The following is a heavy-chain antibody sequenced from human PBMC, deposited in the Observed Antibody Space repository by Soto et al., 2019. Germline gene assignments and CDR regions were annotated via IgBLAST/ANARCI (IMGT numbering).Heavy chain of an antibody. CDR2: IDWDDDK. J-gene: IGHJ6*02. D-gene: IGHD4-4*01. CDR1: GFSLSTSGMC. V-gene: IGHV2-70*11. CDR3: ARMAETTGYYYYGMDF. Sequence: GSGPTLVNPTQTLTLTCIFSGFSLSTSGMCVSWIRQPPGKALEWLARIDWDDDKYYSTSLKTRLTISKDTSKNQVVLTMTNMDPVDTATYYCARMAETTGYYYYGMDFWSQGTTVTASS.